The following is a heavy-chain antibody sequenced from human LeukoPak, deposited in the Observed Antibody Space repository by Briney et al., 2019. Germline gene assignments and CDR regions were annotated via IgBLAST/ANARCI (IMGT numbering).Heavy chain of an antibody. Sequence: PSETLSLTCTVCGGSISSYYWTWIRQPPGKGLEWIGYIYYSGSSNYNPSLKSRVTISVDTSKNQFSLKLSSVTAADTAVYYCARVGSYLVYYDAFDIWGQGTMVTVSS. V-gene: IGHV4-59*01. CDR2: IYYSGSS. CDR1: GGSISSYY. CDR3: ARVGSYLVYYDAFDI. J-gene: IGHJ3*02. D-gene: IGHD1-26*01.